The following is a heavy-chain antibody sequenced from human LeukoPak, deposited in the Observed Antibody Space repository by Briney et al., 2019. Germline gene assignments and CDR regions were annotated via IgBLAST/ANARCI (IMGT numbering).Heavy chain of an antibody. CDR1: GFTFSDYY. Sequence: GGSLTLSCAASGFTFSDYYMMWNRQAPGKGLEGVSYISSSSSYTNYADSVKGRFTISRDIAKNSLYLQMNSLRAEDTAVYYCARVYYYDSSGYYQPSGYFQHWGQGTLVTVSS. CDR2: ISSSSSYT. J-gene: IGHJ1*01. D-gene: IGHD3-22*01. CDR3: ARVYYYDSSGYYQPSGYFQH. V-gene: IGHV3-11*06.